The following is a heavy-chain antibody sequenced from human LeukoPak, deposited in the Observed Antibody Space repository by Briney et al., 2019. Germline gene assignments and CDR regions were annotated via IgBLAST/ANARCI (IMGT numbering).Heavy chain of an antibody. CDR3: VTVLGTVTTIYYFDS. Sequence: GGSLRLSCAASGFTFSSYWMHWVRQVPGKGLVWVSRINSDGRSTSYAESVKGRFTISRDNAKNTVYLQMNSLGAEDTAIYYCVTVLGTVTTIYYFDSWGQGTLVTASS. CDR2: INSDGRST. D-gene: IGHD4-11*01. J-gene: IGHJ4*02. V-gene: IGHV3-74*01. CDR1: GFTFSSYW.